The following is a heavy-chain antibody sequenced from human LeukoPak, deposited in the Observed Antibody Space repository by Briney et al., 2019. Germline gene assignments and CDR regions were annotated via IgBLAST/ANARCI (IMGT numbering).Heavy chain of an antibody. CDR2: INHSGST. CDR1: GGSFSGYY. CDR3: ARGLNRFY. J-gene: IGHJ4*02. V-gene: IGHV4-34*01. Sequence: SETLSLTCAVYGGSFSGYYWSWSRQPPGKGLEWIGEINHSGSTNYNPSLKSRVTISVDTSKNQFSLKLSSVTAADTAVYYCARGLNRFYWGQGTLVTVSS.